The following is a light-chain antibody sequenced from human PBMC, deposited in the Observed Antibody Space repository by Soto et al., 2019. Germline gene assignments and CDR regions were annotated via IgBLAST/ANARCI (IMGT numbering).Light chain of an antibody. CDR3: QQYNNWPPTWT. J-gene: IGKJ1*01. V-gene: IGKV3-20*01. CDR2: GAS. CDR1: QSVSSSY. Sequence: EIVLTQSPGTLSLSPGEGATLSCRASQSVSSSYLAWYQQKPGQAPRLLIYGASSRATGIPDRFSGSGSGTEFTLTINSLQSEDFAVYYCQQYNNWPPTWTFGQGTKVDI.